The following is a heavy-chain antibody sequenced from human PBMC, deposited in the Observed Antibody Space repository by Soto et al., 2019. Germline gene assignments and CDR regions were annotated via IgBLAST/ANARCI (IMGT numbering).Heavy chain of an antibody. J-gene: IGHJ4*02. CDR1: DSISTYY. Sequence: ASETLSLTCTVDSISTYYWNWIRQPPGKGLEWIGYIYYLGRTNYNSSLRSRVTISIDTSRNQFSLKLSSVTAADTAIYYCARDPGGATHFDYWGQGAPVTVSS. D-gene: IGHD1-26*01. V-gene: IGHV4-59*01. CDR2: IYYLGRT. CDR3: ARDPGGATHFDY.